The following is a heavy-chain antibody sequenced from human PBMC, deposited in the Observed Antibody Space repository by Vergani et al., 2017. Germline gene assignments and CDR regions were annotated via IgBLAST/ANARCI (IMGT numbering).Heavy chain of an antibody. CDR1: GFTFSSYG. CDR3: AKTVTTWDYYYYMDV. CDR2: ISYDGSNK. Sequence: QVQLVESGGGVVQPGRSLRLSCAASGFTFSSYGMHWVRQAPGKGLEWVAVISYDGSNKYYADSVKGRFTISRDNSKNTLYLQMNSLRAEDTAVYYCAKTVTTWDYYYYMDVWGKG. V-gene: IGHV3-30*18. J-gene: IGHJ6*03. D-gene: IGHD4-17*01.